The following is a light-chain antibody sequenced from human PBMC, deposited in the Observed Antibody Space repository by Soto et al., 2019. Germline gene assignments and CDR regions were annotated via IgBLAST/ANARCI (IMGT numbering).Light chain of an antibody. J-gene: IGLJ2*01. V-gene: IGLV3-9*01. CDR2: RDG. Sequence: SYELTQPLSVSVALGQTARITCGGNNIGGKNVHWYQQKPGQAPVLVIYRDGNRPSGIPERFSGSNSGNTAALTISRAQAGDEADYYCQVWDSSTVVFGGGTKVTVL. CDR1: NIGGKN. CDR3: QVWDSSTVV.